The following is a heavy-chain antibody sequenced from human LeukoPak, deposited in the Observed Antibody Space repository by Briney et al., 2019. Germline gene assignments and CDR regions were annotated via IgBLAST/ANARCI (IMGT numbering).Heavy chain of an antibody. Sequence: GGSLRLSCAASGFTFSSYSMNWVRQAPGKGLEWVSSISSSSSYIYYADSVKGRFTISRDNAKNSLYLQMNSLRAEDTALYYRAKDMTPHVGYGMDVWGQGTTVTVSS. D-gene: IGHD2-15*01. CDR3: AKDMTPHVGYGMDV. J-gene: IGHJ6*02. CDR1: GFTFSSYS. CDR2: ISSSSSYI. V-gene: IGHV3-21*04.